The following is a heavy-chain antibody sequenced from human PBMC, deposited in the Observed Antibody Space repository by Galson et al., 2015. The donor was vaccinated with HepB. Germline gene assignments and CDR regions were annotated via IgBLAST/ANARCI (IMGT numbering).Heavy chain of an antibody. CDR2: IYYSGST. D-gene: IGHD2-2*02. J-gene: IGHJ6*03. CDR3: ARDTYCSSTSCYTRAAYYYYYMDV. V-gene: IGHV4-39*07. CDR1: GGSISSSSYY. Sequence: SETLSLTCTVSGGSISSSSYYWGWIRQPPGKGLEWIGSIYYSGSTYYNPSLKSRVTISVDTSKNQFSLKLSSVTAADTAVYYCARDTYCSSTSCYTRAAYYYYYMDVWGKGTTVTVSS.